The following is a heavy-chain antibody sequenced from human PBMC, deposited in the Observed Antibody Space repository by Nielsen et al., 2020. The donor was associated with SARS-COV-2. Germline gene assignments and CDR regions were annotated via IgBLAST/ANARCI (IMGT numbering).Heavy chain of an antibody. CDR1: GGSFSDYY. J-gene: IGHJ3*02. V-gene: IGHV4-34*01. CDR2: INHSGGT. CDR3: ARDAPSMVRGAHHAFDI. D-gene: IGHD3-10*01. Sequence: SETLSLTCAVYGGSFSDYYWSWIRQPPGKGLEWIGEINHSGGTNYNPSLKSRVTISVDTSKNQFSLKLSSVTAADTAVYYCARDAPSMVRGAHHAFDIWGQGTMVTVSS.